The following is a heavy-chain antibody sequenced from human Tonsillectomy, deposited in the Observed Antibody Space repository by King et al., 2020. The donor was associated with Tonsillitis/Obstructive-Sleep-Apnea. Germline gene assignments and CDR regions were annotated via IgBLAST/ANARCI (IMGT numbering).Heavy chain of an antibody. V-gene: IGHV4-59*08. J-gene: IGHJ3*02. CDR2: IYYSGST. Sequence: VQLQESGPGLVKPSETLSLTCTVSGGSISSYYWSWIRQPPGKGLEWIGYIYYSGSTNYNPSLKSRVTISVDTSKNQFSLKLSSVTAADTAVYYCARLGPYDFWSGYSDFDIWGQGTMVTVSS. CDR3: ARLGPYDFWSGYSDFDI. CDR1: GGSISSYY. D-gene: IGHD3-3*01.